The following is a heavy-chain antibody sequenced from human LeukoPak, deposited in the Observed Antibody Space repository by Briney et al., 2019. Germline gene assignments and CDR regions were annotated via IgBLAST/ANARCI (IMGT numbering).Heavy chain of an antibody. J-gene: IGHJ4*02. D-gene: IGHD4-17*01. V-gene: IGHV3-15*01. CDR1: GFTFCNVW. Sequence: GGYLRRSCVASGFTFCNVWMNWVRQAPGKGLEWLGRITAGGATDYAAPVKGRFTISRDNSENTLYLQVNNLKTEDTAVYYCTSNRIPSTAVTTWYWGQGTLVTVSS. CDR3: TSNRIPSTAVTTWY. CDR2: ITAGGAT.